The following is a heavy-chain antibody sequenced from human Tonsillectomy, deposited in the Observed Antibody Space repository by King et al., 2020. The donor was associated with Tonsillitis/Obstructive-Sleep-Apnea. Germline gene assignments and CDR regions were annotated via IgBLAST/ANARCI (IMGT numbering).Heavy chain of an antibody. J-gene: IGHJ3*02. CDR3: ASLVVAATPHDAFDI. Sequence: DVQLVESGGGLVQPGGSLRLSCAASGFTFSSYAMHWVRQAPGKGLEYVSAISSNGGSTYYANSVKGRFTISRDNSKNTLYLQMGSLRAEDMAVYYCASLVVAATPHDAFDIWGQGTMVTVSS. CDR2: ISSNGGST. D-gene: IGHD2-15*01. CDR1: GFTFSSYA. V-gene: IGHV3-64*01.